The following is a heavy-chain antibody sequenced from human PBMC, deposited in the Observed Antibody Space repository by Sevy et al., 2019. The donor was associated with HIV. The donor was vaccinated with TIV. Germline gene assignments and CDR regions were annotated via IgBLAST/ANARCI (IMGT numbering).Heavy chain of an antibody. CDR3: ARDKLQSTGSLGDYYYGLDV. V-gene: IGHV3-33*01. CDR1: GFTFSNYG. J-gene: IGHJ6*02. D-gene: IGHD3-16*01. CDR2: IWYDGSNK. Sequence: GGCLRLSCAGSGFTFSNYGMHWVRQAPGKGLEGVAIIWYDGSNKYYTESVKGRFTISRINSKNMLYLQMNGLRAEDTAVSYSARDKLQSTGSLGDYYYGLDVWGQGTRVTVSS.